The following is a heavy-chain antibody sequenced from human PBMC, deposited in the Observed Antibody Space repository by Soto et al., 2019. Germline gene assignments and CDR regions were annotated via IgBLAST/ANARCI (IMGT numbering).Heavy chain of an antibody. CDR1: GYTFTSHA. V-gene: IGHV1-3*01. D-gene: IGHD1-7*01. Sequence: QVQLVQSGAEVKQPGASVKISCQASGYTFTSHALYWVRQAPGQRPEWLGWINPANGNTKYSPKFKDRVTISRDISASTSYLELRTLTSEDTALYFCGREGKTLFTELAGGFDPWGQGTLVTVSS. CDR2: INPANGNT. CDR3: GREGKTLFTELAGGFDP. J-gene: IGHJ5*02.